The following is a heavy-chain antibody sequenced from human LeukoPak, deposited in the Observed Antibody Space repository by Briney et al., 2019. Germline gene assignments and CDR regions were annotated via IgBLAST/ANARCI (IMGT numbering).Heavy chain of an antibody. D-gene: IGHD3/OR15-3a*01. CDR2: IYYRGST. Sequence: SETLSLTCTVSGGSISSYYCSWIRQPPGKGLEWVGYIYYRGSTHYTPSLKSRLTISVDSSKKQFSLQLRSVTAAETAVYYCARSHSVWTSFDYWGQGTLVTVSS. CDR3: ARSHSVWTSFDY. J-gene: IGHJ4*02. V-gene: IGHV4-59*13. CDR1: GGSISSYY.